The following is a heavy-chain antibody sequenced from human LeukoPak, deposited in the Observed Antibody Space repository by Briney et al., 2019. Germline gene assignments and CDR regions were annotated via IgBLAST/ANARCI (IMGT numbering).Heavy chain of an antibody. D-gene: IGHD3-3*01. CDR3: AKDRPYDFWSGYSLDY. CDR1: GFTFSSYG. J-gene: IGHJ4*02. Sequence: GGSMRLSCAASGFTFSSYGMHWVRQAPGKGLEWVAFIRYDGSNKYYADSVKGRFTISRDNSKNTLYLQMNSLRAEDTAVYYCAKDRPYDFWSGYSLDYWGQGTLVTVSS. CDR2: IRYDGSNK. V-gene: IGHV3-30*02.